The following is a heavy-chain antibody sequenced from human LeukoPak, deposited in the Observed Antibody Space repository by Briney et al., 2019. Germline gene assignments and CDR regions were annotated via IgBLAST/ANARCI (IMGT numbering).Heavy chain of an antibody. CDR3: AKGGDYYDSSGYDYYFDY. CDR2: ISWNSGSI. Sequence: GGSLRLSCAASGFTFDDYAMHWVRRAPGKGLEWVSGISWNSGSIGYADSVKGRFTISRDNAKNSLYLQMNSLRAEDTALYYCAKGGDYYDSSGYDYYFDYWGQGTLVTVSS. V-gene: IGHV3-9*01. J-gene: IGHJ4*02. D-gene: IGHD3-22*01. CDR1: GFTFDDYA.